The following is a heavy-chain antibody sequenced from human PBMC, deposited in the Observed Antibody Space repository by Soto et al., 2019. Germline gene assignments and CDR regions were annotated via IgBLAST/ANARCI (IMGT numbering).Heavy chain of an antibody. J-gene: IGHJ6*02. CDR2: IDWDGDE. CDR1: GFSLSTSGMC. Sequence: GSGPTLVNPTQTLTLTCTVSGFSLSTSGMCVSWVRQPPGKALEWLALIDWDGDEYYDTSLKTRVTISKDTSKNQVVLTLTNVDPVDTATYYCTRVQWVVNKGYYYGMDVWGQGTTVTASS. D-gene: IGHD6-19*01. V-gene: IGHV2-70*20. CDR3: TRVQWVVNKGYYYGMDV.